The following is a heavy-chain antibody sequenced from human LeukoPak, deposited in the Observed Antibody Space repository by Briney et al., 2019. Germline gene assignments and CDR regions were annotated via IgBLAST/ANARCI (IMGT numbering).Heavy chain of an antibody. J-gene: IGHJ6*03. CDR1: GYTLTELS. V-gene: IGHV1-24*01. D-gene: IGHD6-6*01. CDR2: FDPEDGET. Sequence: ASEKVSLKVSGYTLTELSMHWVRQAPGKGLEWMGSFDPEDGETNYAQKFQGRVTMTEDTSTDTAYMELSSLRSEDTAVYYCATETRARRADYYYYMDVWGKGTTVTVSS. CDR3: ATETRARRADYYYYMDV.